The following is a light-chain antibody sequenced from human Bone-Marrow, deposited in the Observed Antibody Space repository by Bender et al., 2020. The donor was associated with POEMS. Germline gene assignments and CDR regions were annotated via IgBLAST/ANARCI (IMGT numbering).Light chain of an antibody. Sequence: QSALTQPPSASGSPGQSVTISCTGTSSDVGGYNLVSWYQHHPGKVPKLMIYDVNNRPSGVSDRFSGSKSGNTAYLTISGLQAEDEADYHCSSYTTRKTFVFGTGTEVTVL. J-gene: IGLJ1*01. CDR2: DVN. CDR3: SSYTTRKTFV. CDR1: SSDVGGYNL. V-gene: IGLV2-14*03.